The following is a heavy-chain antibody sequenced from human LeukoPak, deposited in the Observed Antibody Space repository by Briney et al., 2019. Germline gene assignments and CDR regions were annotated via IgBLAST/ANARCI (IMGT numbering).Heavy chain of an antibody. CDR3: TVSREDIVVVPAAY. CDR1: GYTFTGYY. J-gene: IGHJ4*02. D-gene: IGHD2-2*01. CDR2: INPNSGGT. Sequence: ASVKVSCKASGYTFTGYYMHWVRQAPGQGLEWMGWINPNSGGTNYAQKFQGRVTMTRDTSISTAYMELSRLRSDDTAVYYCTVSREDIVVVPAAYWGQGTLVTVSS. V-gene: IGHV1-2*02.